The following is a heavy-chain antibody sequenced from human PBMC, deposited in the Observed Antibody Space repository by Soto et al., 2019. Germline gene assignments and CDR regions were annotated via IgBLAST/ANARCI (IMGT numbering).Heavy chain of an antibody. CDR2: IYYSGST. Sequence: SETLSLTCTVSGGSISSYYWSWIRQPPGKGLEWIGYIYYSGSTNYNPSLKSRVTISVDTSKNQFSLKLSSVTAADTAVYYCARSGTDIVVVPAAMSVGYYYYGMDVWGQGTTVT. CDR3: ARSGTDIVVVPAAMSVGYYYYGMDV. V-gene: IGHV4-59*08. D-gene: IGHD2-2*01. CDR1: GGSISSYY. J-gene: IGHJ6*02.